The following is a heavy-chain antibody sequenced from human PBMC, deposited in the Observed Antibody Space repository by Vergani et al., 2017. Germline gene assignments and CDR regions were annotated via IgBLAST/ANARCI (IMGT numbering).Heavy chain of an antibody. Sequence: QVQLQESGPGLVKPSQTLSLTCTVSGGSISSGSYYWSWIRQPAGKGLEWIGRIYTSGSTNYNPSLKSRVTISVDTSKNQFSLKLSSVTAADTAVYYCARVRIAARGWFDPWGQGTLVTVSS. V-gene: IGHV4-61*02. D-gene: IGHD6-6*01. CDR2: IYTSGST. J-gene: IGHJ5*02. CDR1: GGSISSGSYY. CDR3: ARVRIAARGWFDP.